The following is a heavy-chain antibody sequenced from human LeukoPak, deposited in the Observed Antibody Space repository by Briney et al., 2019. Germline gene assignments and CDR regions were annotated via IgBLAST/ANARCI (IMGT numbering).Heavy chain of an antibody. V-gene: IGHV3-21*01. Sequence: PGGSLRLSCAASGFTFSRYSMNWVRQAPGKGLEWVSSISSSSSYIYYADSVKGRFTISRDNAKNSLYLQMNSLRAEDTAVYYCASADYDPFRPPGDEYWGQGTLVTVSS. D-gene: IGHD3-3*01. J-gene: IGHJ4*02. CDR1: GFTFSRYS. CDR2: ISSSSSYI. CDR3: ASADYDPFRPPGDEY.